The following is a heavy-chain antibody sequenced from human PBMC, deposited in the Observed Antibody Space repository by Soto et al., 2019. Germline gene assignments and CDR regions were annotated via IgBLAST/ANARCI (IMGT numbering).Heavy chain of an antibody. CDR1: GGSITNSNYY. D-gene: IGHD3-9*01. CDR2: LYYSGST. CDR3: ARHPMVRDFDWLLYYDS. J-gene: IGHJ4*02. Sequence: SETLSLTCTVSGGSITNSNYYWGWIRQPPGQGLEWIGSLYYSGSTYYNPSLKSRVTVSVDTSKNQFSLKLRSVTAADTVVYYCARHPMVRDFDWLLYYDSWGQGTLVTVSS. V-gene: IGHV4-39*01.